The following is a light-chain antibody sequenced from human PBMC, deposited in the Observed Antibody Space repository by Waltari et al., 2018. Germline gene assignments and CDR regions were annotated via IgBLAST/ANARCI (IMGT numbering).Light chain of an antibody. CDR3: QKYSSSPPT. V-gene: IGKV3-20*01. J-gene: IGKJ1*01. CDR2: GAT. CDR1: QSVSSY. Sequence: VILPQSPATLSLSPGESATLSCTSSQSVSSYLAWYQQKPGHAPRLLIYGATSRATGIPDRCSGSGAGTEFTITSSSLEPEDVAVYYCQKYSSSPPTFGQGTKVEIK.